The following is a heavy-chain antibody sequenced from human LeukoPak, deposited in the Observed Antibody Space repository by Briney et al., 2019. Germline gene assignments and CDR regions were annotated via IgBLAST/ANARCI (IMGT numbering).Heavy chain of an antibody. CDR3: ARAHDLWYYFDY. Sequence: SETLSLTCTISDGSISSYYWNWIRQSPGKGLEWIGYIYHSGSAYYNPSLKSRVTISVDRSKNQFSPKLSSVTAADTAVYYCARAHDLWYYFDYWGQGTLVTVSS. CDR2: IYHSGSA. V-gene: IGHV4-59*12. D-gene: IGHD3/OR15-3a*01. J-gene: IGHJ4*02. CDR1: DGSISSYY.